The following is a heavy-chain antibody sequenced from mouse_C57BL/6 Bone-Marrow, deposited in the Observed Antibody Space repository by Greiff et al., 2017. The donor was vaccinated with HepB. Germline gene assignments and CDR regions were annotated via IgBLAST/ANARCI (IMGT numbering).Heavy chain of an antibody. CDR2: INPNNGGT. J-gene: IGHJ1*03. D-gene: IGHD1-1*01. V-gene: IGHV1-26*01. CDR1: GYTFTDYY. Sequence: VQLQQSGPELVKPGASVKISCKASGYTFTDYYMNWVKQSHGKSLEWIGDINPNNGGTSYNQKFKGKATLTVDKSSSTAYMELRSLTSEDSAVYYCARGGTDYYGSSYGYFDVWGTGTTVTVSS. CDR3: ARGGTDYYGSSYGYFDV.